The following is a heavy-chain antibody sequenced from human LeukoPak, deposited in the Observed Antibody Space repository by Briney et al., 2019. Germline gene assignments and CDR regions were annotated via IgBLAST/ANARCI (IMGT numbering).Heavy chain of an antibody. V-gene: IGHV3-23*01. CDR1: GFTFSSYA. CDR2: ISGSGGST. D-gene: IGHD6-13*01. Sequence: GGSLRLSCAASGFTFSSYAMSWVRQAPGKGLEWVSAISGSGGSTYYADSVKGRFTISRDNSKNTLYLQMNSLRAEDTAVYYCAKLFGGVYSSSWYYFDYWGQGTLVTVSS. CDR3: AKLFGGVYSSSWYYFDY. J-gene: IGHJ4*02.